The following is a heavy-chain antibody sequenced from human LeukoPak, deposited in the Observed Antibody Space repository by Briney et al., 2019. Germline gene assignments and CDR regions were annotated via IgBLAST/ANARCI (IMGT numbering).Heavy chain of an antibody. CDR3: ARDGGIAAAGTQGRFDP. D-gene: IGHD6-13*01. V-gene: IGHV1-3*03. CDR1: GYTFTSYA. Sequence: ASVKVSCKASGYTFTSYAMHWVRQAPGQRLEWMGWINAGNGNTKYSQEFQGRVTITRDTSASTAYMELSSLRSEDMAVYYCARDGGIAAAGTQGRFDPWGQGTLVTVSS. CDR2: INAGNGNT. J-gene: IGHJ5*02.